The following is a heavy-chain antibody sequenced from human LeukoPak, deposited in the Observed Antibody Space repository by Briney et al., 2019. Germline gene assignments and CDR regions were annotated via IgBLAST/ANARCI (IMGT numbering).Heavy chain of an antibody. V-gene: IGHV1-46*01. Sequence: ASVKASCKASGYTFTDFYMNWVRQAPGQGLEWMGIINPSGASTRYAQKFQGRVTMTRDTSTSTAYMELSSLRSEDTAVYYCARASLDYSNLSGYYYMDVWGKGTTVTVSS. CDR2: INPSGAST. CDR3: ARASLDYSNLSGYYYMDV. CDR1: GYTFTDFY. J-gene: IGHJ6*03. D-gene: IGHD4-11*01.